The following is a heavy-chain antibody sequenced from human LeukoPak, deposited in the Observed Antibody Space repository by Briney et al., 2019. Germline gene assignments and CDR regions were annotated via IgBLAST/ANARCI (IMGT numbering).Heavy chain of an antibody. J-gene: IGHJ3*02. D-gene: IGHD5-24*01. CDR1: GFTFSSYA. Sequence: PGGSLRLSCAASGFTFSSYAMHWVRQAPGKGLEWVAVISYDGSNKYYADSVKGRFTISRDNSKNTLYLQMNSLRAEDTAVYYCASGPRDGYNSAFDIWGQGTMVTVSS. CDR3: ASGPRDGYNSAFDI. CDR2: ISYDGSNK. V-gene: IGHV3-30*04.